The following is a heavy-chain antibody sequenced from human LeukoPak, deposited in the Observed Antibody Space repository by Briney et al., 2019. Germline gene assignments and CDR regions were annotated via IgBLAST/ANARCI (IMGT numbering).Heavy chain of an antibody. V-gene: IGHV3-7*01. D-gene: IGHD6-13*01. Sequence: GGSLRLSCAASGFTFSSYWMSWVRRAPGKGLEWVANIKQDGSEKYYVDSVKGRFTISRDNAKNSLYLQMNSLRAEDTAFYYCARSGYSSSWYMFWGQGSLVTVSS. CDR2: IKQDGSEK. J-gene: IGHJ4*02. CDR1: GFTFSSYW. CDR3: ARSGYSSSWYMF.